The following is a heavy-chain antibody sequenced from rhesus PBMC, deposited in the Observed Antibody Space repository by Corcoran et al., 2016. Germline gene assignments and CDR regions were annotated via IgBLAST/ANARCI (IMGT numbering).Heavy chain of an antibody. J-gene: IGHJ4*01. CDR1: GFTFDDYA. V-gene: IGHV3-134*01. CDR2: ISWNSGTI. D-gene: IGHD5-12*01. CDR3: TAEGGYSYSLDY. Sequence: EVQLVESGGGLVQPGGSLRLSCAASGFTFDDYAMSWVRQAPGKGLEWVSRISWNSGTIYCADSVKGRFTISRDNAKNSLFLQMDRLRPEDTAVYYCTAEGGYSYSLDYWGPGVLVTVSS.